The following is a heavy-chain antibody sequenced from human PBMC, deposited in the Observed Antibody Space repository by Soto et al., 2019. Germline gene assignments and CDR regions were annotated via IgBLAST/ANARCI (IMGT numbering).Heavy chain of an antibody. CDR3: ARLNSYDSRGYIDS. J-gene: IGHJ4*02. D-gene: IGHD3-22*01. CDR2: IDSSSSST. V-gene: IGHV3-11*06. CDR1: GFTFSDYY. Sequence: PGGSLRLSCAASGFTFSDYYMSWVRQAPGKGLEWLSYIDSSSSSTNYADSVKGRFTISRDNANNSLYLQMSSLRAEDTAVYSCARLNSYDSRGYIDSWGQGTLVTVSS.